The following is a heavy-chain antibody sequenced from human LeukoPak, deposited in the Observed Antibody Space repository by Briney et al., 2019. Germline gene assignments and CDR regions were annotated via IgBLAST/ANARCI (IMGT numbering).Heavy chain of an antibody. V-gene: IGHV3-23*01. CDR2: ISGGSGSA. D-gene: IGHD1-26*01. CDR1: GFTFSSYA. CDR3: VKEAYSGSYYWFDP. J-gene: IGHJ5*02. Sequence: GGSLRLSCAASGFTFSSYAMSWVRQAPGKGLEWVSAISGGSGSAFYADSVKGRFTISRDDSKNTLYLQMNSRRADDTALYYCVKEAYSGSYYWFDPWGQGTLVTVSS.